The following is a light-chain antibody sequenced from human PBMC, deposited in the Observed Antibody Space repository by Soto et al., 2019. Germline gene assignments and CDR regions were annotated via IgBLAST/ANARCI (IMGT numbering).Light chain of an antibody. CDR1: QGIRIY. J-gene: IGKJ4*02. CDR2: AAS. Sequence: AIRMTQSPSSFSASTGDRVTITCRASQGIRIYLAWYQQKPGKAPNLLIYAASSLQRGVPSRFSGSGSGTDFTLTIRCLQSEDFATYYCQQYYSYPLTFGGGTKVEIK. CDR3: QQYYSYPLT. V-gene: IGKV1-8*01.